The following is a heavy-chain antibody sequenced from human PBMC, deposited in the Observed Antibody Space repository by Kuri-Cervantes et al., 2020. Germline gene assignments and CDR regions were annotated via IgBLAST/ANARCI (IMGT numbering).Heavy chain of an antibody. J-gene: IGHJ6*02. CDR3: ARDGCSSSWYGSGKGYYYYGMDV. Sequence: GESLKISCAASGFTFSDYYMSWIRQAPGKGLEWVSYISSSGSTIYYADSVKGRFTISRDNAKNSLYLQMNSLRAEGTAVYYCARDGCSSSWYGSGKGYYYYGMDVWGQGTTVTVSS. V-gene: IGHV3-11*01. CDR1: GFTFSDYY. CDR2: ISSSGSTI. D-gene: IGHD6-13*01.